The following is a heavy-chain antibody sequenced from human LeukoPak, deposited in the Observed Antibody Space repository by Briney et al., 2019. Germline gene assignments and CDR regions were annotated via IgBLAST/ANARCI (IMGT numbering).Heavy chain of an antibody. V-gene: IGHV4-59*08. J-gene: IGHJ4*02. D-gene: IGHD3-9*01. CDR3: ARAPTRSSDLVTGYLFDY. CDR2: IYYSGST. CDR1: GGSISSYY. Sequence: SETLSLTCTVSGGSISSYYWSWIRQPPGKGLEWIGYIYYSGSTNYNPSLKSRVTISVDTSKNQFSLKLSSVTAADTAVYYCARAPTRSSDLVTGYLFDYWGQGTLVTVSS.